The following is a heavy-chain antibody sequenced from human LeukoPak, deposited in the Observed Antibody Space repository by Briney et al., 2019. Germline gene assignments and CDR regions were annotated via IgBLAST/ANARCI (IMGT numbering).Heavy chain of an antibody. V-gene: IGHV4-39*01. CDR1: RGSISSSSYY. J-gene: IGHJ5*02. CDR2: IYYSGST. Sequence: SETLSLTCTVSRGSISSSSYYWGWIRQPPGKGPEWIGSIYYSGSTYYNPSLKSRVTISVDTSKHQFSLKLSSVTAADTAVYYCARSVVVVPAAIYWFDPWGQGTLVTVSS. CDR3: ARSVVVVPAAIYWFDP. D-gene: IGHD2-2*01.